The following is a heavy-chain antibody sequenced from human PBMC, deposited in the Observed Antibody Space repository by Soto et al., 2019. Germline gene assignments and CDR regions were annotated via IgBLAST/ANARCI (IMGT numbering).Heavy chain of an antibody. D-gene: IGHD3-3*01. CDR1: GFTFSSDS. Sequence: GGSLRLSCAASGFTFSSDSMNWVRQAPGKGLEWVSYISSSSSTIYYADSVKGRFTISRDNAKNSLYLQMNSLRAEDTAVYYCARDLSGTIFGVVTLGWFDPWGQGTLVTVSS. CDR2: ISSSSSTI. J-gene: IGHJ5*02. CDR3: ARDLSGTIFGVVTLGWFDP. V-gene: IGHV3-48*01.